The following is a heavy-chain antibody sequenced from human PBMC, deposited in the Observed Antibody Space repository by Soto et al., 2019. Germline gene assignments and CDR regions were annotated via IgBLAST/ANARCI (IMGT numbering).Heavy chain of an antibody. J-gene: IGHJ4*02. CDR3: AKDPPGYCSGGSCYSGLLAY. V-gene: IGHV3-23*01. Sequence: PGGSLGLSCAASGFTFSSYSMSWVRQAPGKGLEWVSAISGSGGSTYYADSVKGRFTISRDNSKNTLYLQMNSLRAEDTAVYYCAKDPPGYCSGGSCYSGLLAYRGQGTLVPVS. D-gene: IGHD2-15*01. CDR1: GFTFSSYS. CDR2: ISGSGGST.